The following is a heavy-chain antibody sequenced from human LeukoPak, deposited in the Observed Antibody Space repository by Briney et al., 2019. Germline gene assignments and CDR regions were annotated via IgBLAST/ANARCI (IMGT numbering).Heavy chain of an antibody. CDR2: IYYSGST. J-gene: IGHJ4*02. V-gene: IGHV4-59*01. Sequence: PSETLSLTCTVSGGSISSYYWSWIRQPPGKGLEWIGCIYYSGSTNYNPSLKSRVTISVDTSKNQFSLKLSSVTAADTAVYYCARLNSGSYLNLDYWGQGTLDTVSS. CDR3: ARLNSGSYLNLDY. D-gene: IGHD1-26*01. CDR1: GGSISSYY.